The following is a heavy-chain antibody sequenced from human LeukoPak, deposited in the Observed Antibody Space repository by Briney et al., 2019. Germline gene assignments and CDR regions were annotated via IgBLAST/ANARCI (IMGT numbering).Heavy chain of an antibody. D-gene: IGHD1-26*01. CDR3: ARDGVGTTTNFDY. J-gene: IGHJ4*02. V-gene: IGHV1-2*04. CDR1: GYTFTGYY. Sequence: GASVKVSCKASGYTFTGYYIHWVRQAPGQGLEWMGWINPNSDSTNYAQKFQGWVTMTRDTSISTAYMELSRPRSDDTAVYYCARDGVGTTTNFDYWGQGTLVTVSS. CDR2: INPNSDST.